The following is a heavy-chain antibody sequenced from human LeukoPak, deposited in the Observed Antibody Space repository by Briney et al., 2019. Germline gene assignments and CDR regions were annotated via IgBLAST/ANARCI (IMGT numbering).Heavy chain of an antibody. D-gene: IGHD6-19*01. V-gene: IGHV4-59*08. CDR2: IYYSGST. Sequence: SETLSLTCTVSGDSISSYYWSWIRQPPGKGLEWIGYIYYSGSTNYNPSLKSRVAISADTSKNQFSLKLNSVTAADTAVYYCARRGYSSGWYEGYFDQWGQGTLVTVSS. CDR3: ARRGYSSGWYEGYFDQ. CDR1: GDSISSYY. J-gene: IGHJ4*02.